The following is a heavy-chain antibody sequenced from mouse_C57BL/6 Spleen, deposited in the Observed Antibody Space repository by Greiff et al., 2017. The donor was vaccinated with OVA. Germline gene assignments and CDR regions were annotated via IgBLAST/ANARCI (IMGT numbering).Heavy chain of an antibody. D-gene: IGHD2-3*01. J-gene: IGHJ2*01. V-gene: IGHV1-15*01. CDR3: TSADGYYFYYFDY. Sequence: QVQLQQSGAELVRPGASVTLSCKASGYTFTDYEMHWVKQTPVHGLEWIGAIDPDTGGTAYNQKFKGKAILTADKSSSTAYMELRSLTSEDSAVYYGTSADGYYFYYFDYWGQGTTLTVSS. CDR2: IDPDTGGT. CDR1: GYTFTDYE.